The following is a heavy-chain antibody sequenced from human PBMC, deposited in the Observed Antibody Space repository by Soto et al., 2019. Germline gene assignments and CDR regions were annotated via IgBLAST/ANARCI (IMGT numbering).Heavy chain of an antibody. J-gene: IGHJ5*02. CDR1: GFTFSSYS. CDR3: ARDPYLTTVTTPNWFDP. Sequence: GGSLRLSCAASGFTFSSYSMNWVRQAPGKGLEWVSSISSSSSYIYYADSVKGRFTISRDNAKNSLYLQMNSLRAEDTAVYYCARDPYLTTVTTPNWFDPWGQGTLVTVSS. D-gene: IGHD4-4*01. CDR2: ISSSSSYI. V-gene: IGHV3-21*01.